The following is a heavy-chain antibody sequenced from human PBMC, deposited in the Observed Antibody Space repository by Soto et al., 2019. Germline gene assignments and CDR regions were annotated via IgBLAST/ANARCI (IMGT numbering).Heavy chain of an antibody. V-gene: IGHV3-30*04. CDR3: ARPSRSPSSHYHGMDV. Sequence: GGSLRLSCTASGFTLSNYAIHWVRQAPGKGLEWVSVVSSDGSNKYYADSVKGRFTGSRDNSKSTLYLQMNSLRAEDTAVYYCARPSRSPSSHYHGMDVWGQGTSVTVSS. J-gene: IGHJ6*02. CDR1: GFTLSNYA. CDR2: VSSDGSNK.